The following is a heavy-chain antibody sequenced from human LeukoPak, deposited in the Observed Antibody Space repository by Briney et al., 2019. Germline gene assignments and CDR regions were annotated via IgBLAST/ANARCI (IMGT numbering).Heavy chain of an antibody. D-gene: IGHD4-23*01. V-gene: IGHV3-23*01. J-gene: IGHJ6*02. CDR3: AKDLDGYGGIDGMDV. Sequence: GGSLRLSCAASGFTFSSYAMSWVRQAPGKGLEWVSAISGSGGSTYYADSVKGRFTISRDNSKNTLYLQMNSLRAADTAVYYCAKDLDGYGGIDGMDVWGQGTTVTVSS. CDR1: GFTFSSYA. CDR2: ISGSGGST.